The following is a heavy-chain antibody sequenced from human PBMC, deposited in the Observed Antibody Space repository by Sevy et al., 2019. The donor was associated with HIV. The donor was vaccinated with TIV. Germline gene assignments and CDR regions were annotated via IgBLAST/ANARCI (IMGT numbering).Heavy chain of an antibody. D-gene: IGHD2-15*01. J-gene: IGHJ3*02. CDR1: GYTFTNYG. V-gene: IGHV1-18*01. CDR3: ARERWAFDI. Sequence: ASVKVSCKASGYTFTNYGISWVRQAPGQGLEWMGWISGYNGNTNYAQKFQGRVTMTTDTSTSTAYMELRSLRSDDTVVYYCARERWAFDIWGQGTMVTVSS. CDR2: ISGYNGNT.